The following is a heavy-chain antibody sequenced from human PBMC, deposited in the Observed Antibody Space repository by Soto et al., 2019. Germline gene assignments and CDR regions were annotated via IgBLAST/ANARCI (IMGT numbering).Heavy chain of an antibody. V-gene: IGHV4-34*01. J-gene: IGHJ4*02. D-gene: IGHD3-16*02. CDR2: INHSGST. Sequence: SETLSLTCAVYGGSFSGYYWTWIRQPPGTGLEWIGEINHSGSTNYNPSLKSRVTISVDTSKNQFSLKLSSVTAADTAVYYCARGVWGSYRTYFDYWGQGTLVTVSS. CDR1: GGSFSGYY. CDR3: ARGVWGSYRTYFDY.